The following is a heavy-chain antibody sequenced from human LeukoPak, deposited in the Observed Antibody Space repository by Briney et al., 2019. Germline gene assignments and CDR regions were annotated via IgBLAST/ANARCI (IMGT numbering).Heavy chain of an antibody. CDR3: ARDTANPLGFYYYYMDV. Sequence: ASVKVSCKASGYTFTGYYMHWVRQAPGQGLEWMGWINPNSGGTNYAQKFQGRVTMTRDTSISTAYMELSRLRSDDTAVYYCARDTANPLGFYYYYMDVWGKGTTVTVSS. CDR1: GYTFTGYY. V-gene: IGHV1-2*02. D-gene: IGHD3-16*01. CDR2: INPNSGGT. J-gene: IGHJ6*03.